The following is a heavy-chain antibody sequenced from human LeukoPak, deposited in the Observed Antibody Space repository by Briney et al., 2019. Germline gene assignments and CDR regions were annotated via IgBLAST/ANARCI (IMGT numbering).Heavy chain of an antibody. CDR1: GGSISGSY. V-gene: IGHV4-59*12. D-gene: IGHD4-17*01. CDR2: IYYTGST. J-gene: IGHJ4*02. Sequence: SETLSLTCTVSGGSISGSYWSCLRQPPGKALDWIGGIYYTGSTSYNLSLKSRVTMSVATSKNQFSLQLRSVTAADTAVYYCARYGVYGDYDYWGQGTLVTVSS. CDR3: ARYGVYGDYDY.